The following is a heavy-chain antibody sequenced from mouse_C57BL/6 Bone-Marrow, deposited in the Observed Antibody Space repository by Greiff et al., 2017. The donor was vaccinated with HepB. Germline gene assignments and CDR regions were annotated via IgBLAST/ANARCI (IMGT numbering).Heavy chain of an antibody. J-gene: IGHJ3*01. CDR3: TRDKGLLPRFAY. CDR1: GFTFSSYA. V-gene: IGHV5-9-1*02. D-gene: IGHD1-1*01. CDR2: ISSGGEYI. Sequence: DVMLVESGEGLVKPGGSLKLSCAASGFTFSSYAMSWVRQTPEKRLEWVAYISSGGEYIYYADTVKGRFTISRDNARNTLYLQMSSLKSEDTAMYYCTRDKGLLPRFAYWGQGTLVTVSA.